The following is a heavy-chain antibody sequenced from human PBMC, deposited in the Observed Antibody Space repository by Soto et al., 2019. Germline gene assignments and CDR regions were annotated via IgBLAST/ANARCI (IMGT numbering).Heavy chain of an antibody. CDR2: ISHDGVNK. J-gene: IGHJ5*02. CDR3: VRGGYSSSWARLDP. Sequence: VQLVESGGGVIHPGTSLRLSCAASGSTFPNYPMHWVRQTPDNGLEWVAVISHDGVNKNSADSVKGRFTISRDNSRNTLYLQMDSRRVGDTAMYYCVRGGYSSSWARLDPWGQGTLVTVSS. CDR1: GSTFPNYP. D-gene: IGHD6-13*01. V-gene: IGHV3-30-3*01.